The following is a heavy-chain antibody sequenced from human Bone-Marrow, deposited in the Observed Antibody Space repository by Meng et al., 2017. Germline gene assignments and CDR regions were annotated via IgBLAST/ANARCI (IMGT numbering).Heavy chain of an antibody. CDR2: IKSKTDGGTT. D-gene: IGHD3-10*01. Sequence: GEALKISCAASGFTFSNAWMSWVRQAPGKGLEWVGRIKSKTDGGTTDYAAPVKGRFTISRDDSKNTLYLQMNSLKTEDTAVYYCTTDLLAGTGKYYFDYWGQGTLVTVSS. CDR1: GFTFSNAW. V-gene: IGHV3-15*01. J-gene: IGHJ4*02. CDR3: TTDLLAGTGKYYFDY.